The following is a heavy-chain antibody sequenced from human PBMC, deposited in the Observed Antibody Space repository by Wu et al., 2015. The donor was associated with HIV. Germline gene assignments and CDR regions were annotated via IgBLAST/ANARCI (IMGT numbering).Heavy chain of an antibody. D-gene: IGHD6-13*01. Sequence: QMQLVQSGAEVKKPGASVKVSCKASGYTFTGYYIHWVRQAPGQGLEWMGLMNPSTGDTDYAQRFQGRVTMTRDTSTTTAYMELNNLKIDDTAIYYCARGHVAAASGIIGYWGQGTLVIVSS. CDR2: MNPSTGDT. CDR1: GYTFTGYY. V-gene: IGHV1-2*02. J-gene: IGHJ4*02. CDR3: ARGHVAAASGIIGY.